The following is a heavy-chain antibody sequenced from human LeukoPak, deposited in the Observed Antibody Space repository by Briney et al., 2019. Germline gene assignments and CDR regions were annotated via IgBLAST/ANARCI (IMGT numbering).Heavy chain of an antibody. CDR1: GGTFSSYA. Sequence: GASVKVSCKASGGTFSSYAISWVRQAPGQGLEWMGGIIPIFGTANYAQKFQGRVTITADKSTSTAYMELSSLRSEDTAVYYCARERSNWNYGTDYYMDVWGKGTTVTVSS. D-gene: IGHD1-7*01. J-gene: IGHJ6*03. V-gene: IGHV1-69*06. CDR2: IIPIFGTA. CDR3: ARERSNWNYGTDYYMDV.